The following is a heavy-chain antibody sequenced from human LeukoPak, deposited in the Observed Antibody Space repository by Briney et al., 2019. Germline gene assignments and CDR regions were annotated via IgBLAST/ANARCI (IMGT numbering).Heavy chain of an antibody. D-gene: IGHD2-2*02. CDR1: GGSFSGYY. CDR3: ARHTVWYCSSTSCSTIWDWFDP. V-gene: IGHV4-34*01. J-gene: IGHJ5*02. Sequence: SETLSLTCAVYGGSFSGYYWSWIRQPPGKGLEWIGEINHSGSTNYNPSLKSRVTISVDTSKNQFSLKLSSVTAADTVVYYCARHTVWYCSSTSCSTIWDWFDPWGQGTLVTVSS. CDR2: INHSGST.